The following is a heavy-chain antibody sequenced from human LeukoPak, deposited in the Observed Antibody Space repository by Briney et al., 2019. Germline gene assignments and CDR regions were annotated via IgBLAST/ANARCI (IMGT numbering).Heavy chain of an antibody. D-gene: IGHD2-15*01. J-gene: IGHJ4*02. V-gene: IGHV3-30*18. CDR3: AKVRPYCSGGSCYSGGTDY. CDR1: GFTFSSYG. Sequence: LAGGSLRLSCAASGFTFSSYGMHWVRQAPGKGLEWVAVISYDGSNKYYADSVKGRFTISRDNSKNTLYLQMNSLRAEDTAVYYCAKVRPYCSGGSCYSGGTDYWGQGTLVTVSS. CDR2: ISYDGSNK.